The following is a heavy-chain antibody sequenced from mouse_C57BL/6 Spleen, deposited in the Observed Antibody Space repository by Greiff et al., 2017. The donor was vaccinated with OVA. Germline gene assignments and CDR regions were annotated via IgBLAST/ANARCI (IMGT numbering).Heavy chain of an antibody. D-gene: IGHD1-1*01. CDR1: GFTFSDFY. CDR2: SRNKANDYTT. V-gene: IGHV7-1*01. J-gene: IGHJ1*03. Sequence: EVKLVESGGGLVQSGRSLRLSCATSGFTFSDFYMEWVRQAPGKGLEWIAASRNKANDYTTEYSASVKGRFIVSRDTSQSILYLQMNALRAEDTAIYYCARAYYMGYFDVWGTGTTVTVSS. CDR3: ARAYYMGYFDV.